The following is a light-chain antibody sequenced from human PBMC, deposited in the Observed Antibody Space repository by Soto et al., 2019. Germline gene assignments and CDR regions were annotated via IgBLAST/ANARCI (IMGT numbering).Light chain of an antibody. J-gene: IGKJ2*01. V-gene: IGKV1-9*01. Sequence: IQLTQSPSSLSASVGDRVTITCRASQGISSYLAWYQQKPGKAPKLLIYAASTLQSGVPSRFSGCGSGTDFTLTISSLQPEDFATYYCQQLNTYPPFTFGQGTKLEIK. CDR1: QGISSY. CDR3: QQLNTYPPFT. CDR2: AAS.